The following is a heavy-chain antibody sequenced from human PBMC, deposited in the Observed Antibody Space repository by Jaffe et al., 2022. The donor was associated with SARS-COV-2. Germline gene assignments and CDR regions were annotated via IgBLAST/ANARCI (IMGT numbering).Heavy chain of an antibody. CDR1: GGTFSSYT. D-gene: IGHD4-17*01. CDR3: ARGTTTVVKNYYYYYGMDV. V-gene: IGHV1-69*02. J-gene: IGHJ6*02. Sequence: QVQLVQSGAEVKKPGSSVKVSCKASGGTFSSYTISWVRQAPGQGLEWMGRIIPILGIANYAQKFQGRVTITADKSTSTAYMELSSLRSEDTAVYYCARGTTTVVKNYYYYYGMDVWGQGTTVTVSS. CDR2: IIPILGIA.